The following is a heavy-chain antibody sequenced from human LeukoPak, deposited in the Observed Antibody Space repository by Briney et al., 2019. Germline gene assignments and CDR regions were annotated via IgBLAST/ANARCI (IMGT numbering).Heavy chain of an antibody. CDR3: ARKHCSSTSCYDYFDY. D-gene: IGHD2-2*01. CDR1: GGSISSYY. V-gene: IGHV4-4*09. J-gene: IGHJ4*02. Sequence: SETLSLTCTVSGGSISSYYWSWIRQPPGKGLEWIGYIYTSGSTKYNPSLKSRVTMSVDTSKNQFSLKLSSVTAADTAVYYCARKHCSSTSCYDYFDYWGQRTLVTVSS. CDR2: IYTSGST.